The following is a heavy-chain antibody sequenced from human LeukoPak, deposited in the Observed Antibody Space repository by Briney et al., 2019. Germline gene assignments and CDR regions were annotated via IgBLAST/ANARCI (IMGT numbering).Heavy chain of an antibody. D-gene: IGHD3-10*01. Sequence: GRSLRLSCSASGFTFSYYAIHWVRQAPGKGLEWEALICSDGSNKYYADSVKGRITISRDNSKNTVYLQMNSLRAEDTAVYYCATELFSSGSCPDGWGQGTLVTVSS. CDR1: GFTFSYYA. V-gene: IGHV3-33*01. CDR3: ATELFSSGSCPDG. J-gene: IGHJ4*02. CDR2: ICSDGSNK.